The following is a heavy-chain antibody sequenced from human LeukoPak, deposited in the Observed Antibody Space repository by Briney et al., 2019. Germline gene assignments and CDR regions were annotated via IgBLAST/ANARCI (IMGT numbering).Heavy chain of an antibody. CDR2: TYYRSKWYN. J-gene: IGHJ5*02. V-gene: IGHV6-1*01. CDR1: GDSVSSNSAS. D-gene: IGHD3-16*01. CDR3: AREVYIYAYTRFDP. Sequence: SQTLSLTCAISGDSVSSNSASWNWIRQSPSRGLEWLGRTYYRSKWYNDYARSVKSRITTKADTSKNQFSLQLNSVTPEDTAVYYCAREVYIYAYTRFDPWGQGTLVTVSS.